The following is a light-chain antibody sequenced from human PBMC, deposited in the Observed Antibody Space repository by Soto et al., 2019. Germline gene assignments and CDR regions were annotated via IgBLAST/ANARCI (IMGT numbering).Light chain of an antibody. Sequence: EIVLTQSPGTLSLSPGERATLSCRASQSVSSSYLAWYQQKPGQAPRLLIYGASSRATGIPDRFSGSGSGTEFTLTISSLQSEDFAVYYCQQYNNGWTFGQGTRWIS. CDR3: QQYNNGWT. V-gene: IGKV3-20*01. J-gene: IGKJ1*01. CDR1: QSVSSSY. CDR2: GAS.